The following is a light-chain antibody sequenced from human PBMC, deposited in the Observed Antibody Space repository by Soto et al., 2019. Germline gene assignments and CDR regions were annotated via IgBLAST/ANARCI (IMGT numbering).Light chain of an antibody. CDR2: AAS. CDR1: QSISSY. Sequence: DIQMTQSPSSLSASVGDRVTITCRASQSISSYLNWYQQKPGKAPKLLIYAASNLQSGVPSRFSGSGSGTEFTLTISSLQPEDFAIYYCQQSASNQITFGQGTRLEIK. J-gene: IGKJ5*01. CDR3: QQSASNQIT. V-gene: IGKV1-39*01.